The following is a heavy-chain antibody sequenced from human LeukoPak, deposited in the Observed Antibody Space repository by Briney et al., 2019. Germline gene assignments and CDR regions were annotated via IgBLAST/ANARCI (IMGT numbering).Heavy chain of an antibody. CDR1: GGSISSSSYY. J-gene: IGHJ1*01. D-gene: IGHD3-10*01. CDR3: AGQGGFREKYFQH. CDR2: IYYSGST. Sequence: SETLSLTCTVSGGSISSSSYYWGWIRQPPGKGLEWIGSIYYSGSTYYNPSLKSRVTISVDTSKNQFSLKLSSVTAADTAVYYCAGQGGFREKYFQHWGQGTLVTVSS. V-gene: IGHV4-39*01.